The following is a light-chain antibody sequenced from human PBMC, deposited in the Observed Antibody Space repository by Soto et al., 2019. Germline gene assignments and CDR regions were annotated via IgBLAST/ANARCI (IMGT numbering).Light chain of an antibody. CDR3: HQRYIWPPLT. V-gene: IGKV3-11*01. CDR1: QSVENY. Sequence: EIVLTQSPAALSLSPGERANLSCRASQSVENYLAWFQQKRGQAPRLLIYDTSNRAAGIPDRFSGSGSGTYFTLTISSLEPEDFAVYYCHQRYIWPPLTFGGGTKVEIK. J-gene: IGKJ4*01. CDR2: DTS.